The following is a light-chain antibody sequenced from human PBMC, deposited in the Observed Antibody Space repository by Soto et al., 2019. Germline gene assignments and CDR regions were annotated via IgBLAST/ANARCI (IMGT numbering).Light chain of an antibody. V-gene: IGKV1-5*01. CDR3: QLYRIYT. J-gene: IGKJ1*01. CDR2: HAS. Sequence: DIQMTQSPSTLSASVGDTVTVTCRASQSVSGWLAWYHQKPGTAPKLLIYHASTLESGVPSRFSGSGSGTESTLTISSVQGEDVATPFCQLYRIYTFGQGTKVDIK. CDR1: QSVSGW.